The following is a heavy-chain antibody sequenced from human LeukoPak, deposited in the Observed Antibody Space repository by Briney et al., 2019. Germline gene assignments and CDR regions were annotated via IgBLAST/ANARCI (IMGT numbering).Heavy chain of an antibody. V-gene: IGHV3-73*01. D-gene: IGHD2-8*01. CDR2: IRSKANSYAT. CDR3: GNKPTLSCTHGFCVVIDY. J-gene: IGHJ4*02. Sequence: GGSLRLSCAASGFTFSGSAMHWVRQASGKGLEWVGRIRSKANSYATAYAASVKGRFTISRDDSKNTAYLQMNSLKTEDTAVYYCGNKPTLSCTHGFCVVIDYWGQGTLVTVSS. CDR1: GFTFSGSA.